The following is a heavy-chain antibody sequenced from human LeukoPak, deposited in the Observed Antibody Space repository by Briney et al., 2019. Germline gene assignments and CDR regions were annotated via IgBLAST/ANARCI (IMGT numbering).Heavy chain of an antibody. CDR3: ASGPYPAAGTDHQFDY. V-gene: IGHV4-59*01. CDR1: GASISRYY. Sequence: SETLSLTCTVSGASISRYYWSWIRQPPGKGLEWIGYIYYSGSTHYNPSLKSRVTISVDTSKNQFSLELSSVTAADTAVYYCASGPYPAAGTDHQFDYWGQGTLVTVSS. CDR2: IYYSGST. D-gene: IGHD6-13*01. J-gene: IGHJ4*02.